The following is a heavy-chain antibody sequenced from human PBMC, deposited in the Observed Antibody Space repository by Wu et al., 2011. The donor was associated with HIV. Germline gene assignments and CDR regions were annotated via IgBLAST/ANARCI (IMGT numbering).Heavy chain of an antibody. V-gene: IGHV1-69*12. CDR2: IFPYGGA. D-gene: IGHD2-8*02. Sequence: QVQLVQSGAEMKEPGSSVKVSCKAVGGTLRTKAVSWVRQAPGQGLECMGGIFPYGGANYAQNLQGRITIIADEAASTVYMQLNRLKPDDTALYYCAREWRYCTGGSPCPSEYLQHWGQGTLV. CDR3: AREWRYCTGGSPCPSEYLQH. J-gene: IGHJ1*01. CDR1: GGTLRTKA.